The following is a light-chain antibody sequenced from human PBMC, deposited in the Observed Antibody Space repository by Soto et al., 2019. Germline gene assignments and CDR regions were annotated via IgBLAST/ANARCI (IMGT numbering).Light chain of an antibody. CDR3: QQYNDWPPFT. Sequence: EIVMTQSPATLSASPGERATLSCRASQTVSSNLAWYQQKPGQAPRLLIHGASTRAAGIPARFSGSGSGTEFTLTISSLQSEDFAVYYCQQYNDWPPFTVGPGTRVDIK. V-gene: IGKV3-15*01. J-gene: IGKJ3*01. CDR2: GAS. CDR1: QTVSSN.